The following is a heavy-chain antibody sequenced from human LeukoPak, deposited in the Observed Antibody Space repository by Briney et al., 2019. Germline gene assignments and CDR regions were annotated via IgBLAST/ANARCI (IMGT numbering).Heavy chain of an antibody. J-gene: IGHJ3*02. CDR2: ISGYNGNT. D-gene: IGHD4-11*01. V-gene: IGHV1-18*03. CDR1: GYTFTSYG. CDR3: ARATDAFDI. Sequence: ASVKVSCKASGYTFTSYGISWVRQAPGQGLEWMGWISGYNGNTYYAQNLQGRVTMTTDTSTSTAYMELSSLRSEDMAVYYCARATDAFDIWGQGTMVTVSS.